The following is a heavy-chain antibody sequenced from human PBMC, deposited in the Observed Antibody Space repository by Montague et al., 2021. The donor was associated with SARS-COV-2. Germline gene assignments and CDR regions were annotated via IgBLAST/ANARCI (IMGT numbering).Heavy chain of an antibody. J-gene: IGHJ6*02. CDR1: GGSISSSSYY. Sequence: SETLPLTCTVSGGSISSSSYYWGWIRQPPGKGLEWIGNVYNAGTTYYNPSLKSRVTISVDTSKNQFSLNMASVTAADTAVHYCARTSKLRESTTGNYYYHAMDVWGQGTTVTVSS. V-gene: IGHV4-39*01. CDR2: VYNAGTT. CDR3: ARTSKLRESTTGNYYYHAMDV. D-gene: IGHD3-16*01.